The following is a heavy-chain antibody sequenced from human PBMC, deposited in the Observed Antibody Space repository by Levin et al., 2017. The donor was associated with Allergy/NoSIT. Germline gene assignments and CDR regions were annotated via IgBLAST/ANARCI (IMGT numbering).Heavy chain of an antibody. Sequence: GGSLRLSCAASGFIFSNSWMAWVRQAPGKGLEWVANTKQDGTEKNYADSVKGRFTISRDNVKNSLYLQMDSLRVEDTAVFYCVRHGFYNFDYWGQGTLVIVSS. V-gene: IGHV3-7*01. D-gene: IGHD3-3*01. J-gene: IGHJ4*02. CDR1: GFIFSNSW. CDR3: VRHGFYNFDY. CDR2: TKQDGTEK.